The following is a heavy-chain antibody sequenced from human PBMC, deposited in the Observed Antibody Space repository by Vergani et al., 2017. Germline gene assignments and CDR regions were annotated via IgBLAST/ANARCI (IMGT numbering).Heavy chain of an antibody. Sequence: EVQLVETGGGLIQPGGSLRLSCAASGFTVSSNYMSWVRQARGKGLEWVSVIYSGGSTYYADSVKGRFTISRDNSKNSLYLKMDSLRAEDTAVYYCASEYSSTSGRAFDFWGQGTKVTGSS. CDR1: GFTVSSNY. CDR3: ASEYSSTSGRAFDF. CDR2: IYSGGST. J-gene: IGHJ3*01. V-gene: IGHV3-53*02. D-gene: IGHD2-2*01.